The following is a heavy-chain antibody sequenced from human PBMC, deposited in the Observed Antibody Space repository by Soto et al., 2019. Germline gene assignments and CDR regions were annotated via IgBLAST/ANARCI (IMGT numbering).Heavy chain of an antibody. D-gene: IGHD2-2*01. Sequence: VASVKVSCKASGYSFTSYGISWVRRRPGQGLEWMGWISPYNGHTQFVQRFQGRVSMTTDTSTKTAYMELRNLRSDDTAHYYCARDLTIVPATHPRLENYGMDVWGQGTTVTVSS. J-gene: IGHJ6*02. CDR1: GYSFTSYG. V-gene: IGHV1-18*01. CDR2: ISPYNGHT. CDR3: ARDLTIVPATHPRLENYGMDV.